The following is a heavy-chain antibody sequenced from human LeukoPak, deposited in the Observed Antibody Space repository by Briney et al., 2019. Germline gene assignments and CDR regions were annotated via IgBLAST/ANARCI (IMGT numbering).Heavy chain of an antibody. D-gene: IGHD3-9*01. CDR1: GATFSSYA. CDR2: IIPILGIA. J-gene: IGHJ3*02. V-gene: IGHV1-69*04. Sequence: SVKVSCKASGATFSSYAISWVRQAPGQGLEWMGRIIPILGIANYAQKFQGRVTITADKSTSTAYMELSSLRSEDTAVYYCARAPPERGYDVLTGRRGSFDIWGQGTVVTVSS. CDR3: ARAPPERGYDVLTGRRGSFDI.